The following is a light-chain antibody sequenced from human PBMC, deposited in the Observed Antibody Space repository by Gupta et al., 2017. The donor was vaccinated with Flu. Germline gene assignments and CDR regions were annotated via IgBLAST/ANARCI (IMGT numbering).Light chain of an antibody. CDR1: QSLLHSNGYTY. J-gene: IGKJ1*01. CDR3: MQALPSPRT. Sequence: DIVMTQSPLSLPVTPGEPASISCRSSQSLLHSNGYTYLDWYLQNPGQSPQLLIYSGSNRASGVPDRFSGSGSGTDFTLKISIVDAEDVGVYYCMQALPSPRTFGQGTKVEIK. CDR2: SGS. V-gene: IGKV2-28*01.